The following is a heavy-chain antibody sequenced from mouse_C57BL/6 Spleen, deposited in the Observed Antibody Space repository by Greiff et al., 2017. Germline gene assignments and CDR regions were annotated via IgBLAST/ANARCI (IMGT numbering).Heavy chain of an antibody. CDR1: GYTFTSYR. CDR3: SRWATAQAAAMDY. CDR2: INPSNGGT. V-gene: IGHV1-53*01. J-gene: IGHJ4*01. D-gene: IGHD1-2*01. Sequence: QVQLQQPGTELVKPGASVKLSCKASGYTFTSYRMHWVKQRPGQGLEWIGNINPSNGGTNYNEKLKSKATLTVDKSSSTAYMQLSMLTSEDSAVYYCSRWATAQAAAMDYWGQGTSVTVSS.